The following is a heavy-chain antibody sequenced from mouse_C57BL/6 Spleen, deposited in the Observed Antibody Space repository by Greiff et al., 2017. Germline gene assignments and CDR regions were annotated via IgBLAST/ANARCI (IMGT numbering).Heavy chain of an antibody. V-gene: IGHV6-6*01. CDR1: GFTFSDAW. CDR2: IRNKANNHAT. CDR3: TKFSYYGSSHTPWYFDV. D-gene: IGHD1-1*01. J-gene: IGHJ1*03. Sequence: VQLKESGGGLVQPGGSMKLSCAASGFTFSDAWMDWVRQSPEKGLEWVAEIRNKANNHATYYAESVKGRFTISRDDSKSSVYLQMNSLRAEDTGIYYCTKFSYYGSSHTPWYFDVWGTGTTVTVSS.